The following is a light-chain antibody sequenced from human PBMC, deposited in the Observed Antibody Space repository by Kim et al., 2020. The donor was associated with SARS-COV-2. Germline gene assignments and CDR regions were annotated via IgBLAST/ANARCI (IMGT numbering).Light chain of an antibody. CDR1: NSDVGSYNR. CDR2: EVS. CDR3: SSYPSSTTWV. Sequence: QSALTQPPSVSGSPGQSVTISCTGTNSDVGSYNRVSWYQQPPGTAPKLMIYEVSNRPSGVPDRFSGSKSDNTASLTISGLQAEDEADYYCSSYPSSTTWVFGGGTQLTVL. V-gene: IGLV2-18*02. J-gene: IGLJ3*02.